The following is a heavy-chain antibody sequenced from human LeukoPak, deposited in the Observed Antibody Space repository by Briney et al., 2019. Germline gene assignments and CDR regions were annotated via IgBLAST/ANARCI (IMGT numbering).Heavy chain of an antibody. J-gene: IGHJ4*02. CDR2: INWNGGST. Sequence: PGGSLRLSCAASGFTFDDYGMSWVRQAPGKGLEWVSGINWNGGSTGYADSVKGRFTISRDNAKNSLYLQMNSLRAEDTAVYYCARRAGSLLWFGELLSGTYDYWGQGTLVTVSS. V-gene: IGHV3-20*04. CDR1: GFTFDDYG. D-gene: IGHD3-10*01. CDR3: ARRAGSLLWFGELLSGTYDY.